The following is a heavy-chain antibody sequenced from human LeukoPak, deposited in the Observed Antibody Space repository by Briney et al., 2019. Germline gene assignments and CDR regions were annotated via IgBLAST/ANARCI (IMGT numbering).Heavy chain of an antibody. J-gene: IGHJ5*02. V-gene: IGHV3-74*01. Sequence: GGSLRLSCAASGFTFSSYWMHWVRQAPGKGLVWVSRINSDGSSASYADSVKGRFTISRDNAKNTLYLQMNSLRAEDTAVYYCARGTPEYYHDSSGCSFDPWGQGTLVTVSS. CDR1: GFTFSSYW. D-gene: IGHD3-22*01. CDR2: INSDGSSA. CDR3: ARGTPEYYHDSSGCSFDP.